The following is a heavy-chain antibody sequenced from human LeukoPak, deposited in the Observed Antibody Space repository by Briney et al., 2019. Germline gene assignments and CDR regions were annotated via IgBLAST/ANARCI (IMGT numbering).Heavy chain of an antibody. J-gene: IGHJ4*02. CDR2: INSDGSSA. CDR3: VRNYYGYFDY. V-gene: IGHV3-74*01. D-gene: IGHD3-10*01. CDR1: GFTLSSYW. Sequence: GGSLRLSCAASGFTLSSYWMQWVRHAPGKGVVWVSLINSDGSSAIYADSVKGRFTISRDNAKNSLYLQMNSVRVEDTAVYYCVRNYYGYFDYWGQGTLVTVSS.